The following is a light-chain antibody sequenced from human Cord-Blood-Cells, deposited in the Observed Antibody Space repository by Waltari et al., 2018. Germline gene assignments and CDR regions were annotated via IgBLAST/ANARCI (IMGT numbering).Light chain of an antibody. J-gene: IGKJ2*01. CDR2: AAS. Sequence: DLQMTKPPSSLSASVGDRVTITCRASQSISSYLNWYQQKPGKAPKLLIYAASSLQSGVPSRFSGSGSGTDFTLTISSLQPEDFATYYCQQSYSTPYTVGQGTKLEIK. V-gene: IGKV1-39*01. CDR1: QSISSY. CDR3: QQSYSTPYT.